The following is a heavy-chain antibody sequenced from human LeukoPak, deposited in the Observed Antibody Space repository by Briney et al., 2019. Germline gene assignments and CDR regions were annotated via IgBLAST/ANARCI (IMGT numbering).Heavy chain of an antibody. CDR3: AARAGGWYGGWFDP. D-gene: IGHD6-19*01. J-gene: IGHJ5*02. CDR1: GGSISSYY. CDR2: IYYSGST. V-gene: IGHV4-59*08. Sequence: PSETLSLTCTVSGGSISSYYWSWIRQPPGKGLEWIGYIYYSGSTNYNPSLKSRVTISVDTSKNQFSLKLSSVTAADTAVYYCAARAGGWYGGWFDPWGQGTLVTVSS.